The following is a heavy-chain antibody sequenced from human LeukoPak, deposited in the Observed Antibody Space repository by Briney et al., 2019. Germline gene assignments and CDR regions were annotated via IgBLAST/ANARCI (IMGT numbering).Heavy chain of an antibody. CDR2: IYSGGST. CDR3: AKDTGDSSSWYEPFDY. V-gene: IGHV3-53*01. CDR1: GFTVSSNY. D-gene: IGHD6-13*01. J-gene: IGHJ4*02. Sequence: GGSLRLSCAASGFTVSSNYMSWVRQAPGKGLEWVSVIYSGGSTYYADSVKGRFTISRDNSKNTLYLQMNSLRAEDTAVYYCAKDTGDSSSWYEPFDYWGQGTLVTVSS.